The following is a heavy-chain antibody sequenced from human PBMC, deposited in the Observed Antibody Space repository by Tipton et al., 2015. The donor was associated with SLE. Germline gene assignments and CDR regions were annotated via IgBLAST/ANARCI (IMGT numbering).Heavy chain of an antibody. Sequence: TLSLTCTVSGGSISSHYWSWIRQPPGKGLEWIEYIYYSGSTNYNPSLKSRVTISVDTSKNQFSLKLSSVTAADTAVYYCARASRPISWFDPWGQGTLVTVSS. CDR2: IYYSGST. D-gene: IGHD1-1*01. V-gene: IGHV4-59*11. CDR3: ARASRPISWFDP. J-gene: IGHJ5*02. CDR1: GGSISSHY.